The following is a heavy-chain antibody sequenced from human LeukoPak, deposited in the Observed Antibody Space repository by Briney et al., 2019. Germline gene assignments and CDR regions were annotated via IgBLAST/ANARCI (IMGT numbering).Heavy chain of an antibody. J-gene: IGHJ3*02. CDR2: IYYTGTS. CDR1: GGSISSHY. CDR3: ARQGIDAFDI. Sequence: SETLSLTCTVSGGSISSHYWSWIRQPPGEGLEWIAYIYYTGTSNYNPSLKSRVTISVDTPKNQISLRLSSVTAADTAVYYCARQGIDAFDIWGQGTLVTVSS. V-gene: IGHV4-59*08.